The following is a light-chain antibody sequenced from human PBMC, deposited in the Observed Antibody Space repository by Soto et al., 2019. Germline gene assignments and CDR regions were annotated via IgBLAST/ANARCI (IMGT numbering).Light chain of an antibody. CDR2: GAS. Sequence: EIVLTQSPGTLSLSPGERATLSCRASQSAFNNHIGWYQQKPGQAPRRLIFGASFRATGIPDRFSGSGSGTEFTLTISSLQSEDFAVYYCQQYNNWPPMTFGQGTKVDIK. J-gene: IGKJ1*01. CDR1: QSAFNN. V-gene: IGKV3D-15*01. CDR3: QQYNNWPPMT.